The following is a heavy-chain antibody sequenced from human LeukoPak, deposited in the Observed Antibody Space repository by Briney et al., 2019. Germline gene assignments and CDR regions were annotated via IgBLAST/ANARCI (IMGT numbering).Heavy chain of an antibody. J-gene: IGHJ4*02. CDR1: GYTFTSYD. D-gene: IGHD4-23*01. CDR2: MNPNSGNT. V-gene: IGHV1-8*01. CDR3: ARGWLAENTVVTPYNY. Sequence: ASVKVSCKASGYTFTSYDINWVRQATGQGLEWMGWMNPNSGNTGYAQKFQGRVTMTRNTSISTAYMELSSLRSEDTAVYYCARGWLAENTVVTPYNYWGQGTLVTVSS.